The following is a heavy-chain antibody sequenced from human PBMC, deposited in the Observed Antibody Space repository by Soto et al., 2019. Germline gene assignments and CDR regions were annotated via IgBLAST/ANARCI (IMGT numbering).Heavy chain of an antibody. V-gene: IGHV4-30-4*01. CDR2: MSYSGT. J-gene: IGHJ5*02. D-gene: IGHD1-26*01. Sequence: SETLSLTCTVSGASIITDDYYWSWIRQPPGKGLEWIGYMSYSGTYYNPSLKSRVTTSPDRSKNQISLYLTSVTAADTAVYYCARIGTLSGIVTNNWFDLWGQGVLVTVSS. CDR3: ARIGTLSGIVTNNWFDL. CDR1: GASIITDDYY.